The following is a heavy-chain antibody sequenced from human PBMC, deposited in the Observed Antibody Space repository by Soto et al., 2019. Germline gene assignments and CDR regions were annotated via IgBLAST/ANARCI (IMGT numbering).Heavy chain of an antibody. J-gene: IGHJ6*02. V-gene: IGHV1-69*06. Sequence: SVKVSCKASGCTFSSYAISCVRQAPGQVLEWMGGIIPIFGTANYAQKFQGRVTITADKSTSTAYMELSSLRSEGTAVYYCARRTPRDGSYYYYYYGMDVWGQGTTVTVSS. CDR1: GCTFSSYA. CDR2: IIPIFGTA. D-gene: IGHD1-26*01. CDR3: ARRTPRDGSYYYYYYGMDV.